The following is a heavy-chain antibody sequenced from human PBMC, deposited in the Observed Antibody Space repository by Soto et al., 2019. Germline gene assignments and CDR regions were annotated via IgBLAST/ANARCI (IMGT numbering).Heavy chain of an antibody. CDR3: AGMRPGSQGGGMDV. J-gene: IGHJ6*02. Sequence: PSETLSLTCTVSGDSMYTYYWTWIRQPPKMGLEWIGYINYSGHTDYNPALRGRVAISLDMSENQFSLNVSSVTAADTAVYYCAGMRPGSQGGGMDVWGQGTTVTVSS. V-gene: IGHV4-59*03. D-gene: IGHD1-1*01. CDR1: GDSMYTYY. CDR2: INYSGHT.